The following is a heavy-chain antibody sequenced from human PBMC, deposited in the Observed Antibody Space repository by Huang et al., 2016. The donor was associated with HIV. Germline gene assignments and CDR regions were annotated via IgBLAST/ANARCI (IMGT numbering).Heavy chain of an antibody. V-gene: IGHV3-30-3*01. J-gene: IGHJ6*03. Sequence: QVQLVESGGGVVQPGRSLRLSYAASRFTFSNYAMHWVRQAQGKGLECVAVISYDGSNKYYADAVKGRFTISRDNSKNTLYLQMNSLRAEDTAVYYCARDLWLRDLYYYYYMDVWGKGTTVTVSS. CDR1: RFTFSNYA. CDR2: ISYDGSNK. D-gene: IGHD5-12*01. CDR3: ARDLWLRDLYYYYYMDV.